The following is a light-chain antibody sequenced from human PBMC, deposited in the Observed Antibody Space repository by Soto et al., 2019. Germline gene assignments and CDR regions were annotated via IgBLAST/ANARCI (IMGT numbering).Light chain of an antibody. J-gene: IGKJ2*01. CDR3: QQYRSYPYT. CDR2: AAS. V-gene: IGKV1-16*01. Sequence: DIQMTQSPSSLSASVGDRVTITCRASQAVSNYLAWFQQKPGKAPTALIYAASTLESGVPSRFSGSGSGTDFTLTIPGLQPEDCATYSCQQYRSYPYTFGPGTKLEIK. CDR1: QAVSNY.